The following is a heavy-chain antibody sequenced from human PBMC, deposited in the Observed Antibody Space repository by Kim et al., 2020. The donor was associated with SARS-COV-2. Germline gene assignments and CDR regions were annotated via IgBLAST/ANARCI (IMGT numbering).Heavy chain of an antibody. V-gene: IGHV1-18*01. CDR3: ARDSGSYYGRNYFDY. J-gene: IGHJ4*02. Sequence: QKLQGRATMTTDTSTSTAYMELRSLRSDDTAMYYCARDSGSYYGRNYFDYWGQGTLVTVSS. D-gene: IGHD1-26*01.